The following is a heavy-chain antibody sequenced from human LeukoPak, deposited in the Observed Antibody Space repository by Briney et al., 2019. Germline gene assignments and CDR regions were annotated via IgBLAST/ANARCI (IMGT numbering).Heavy chain of an antibody. CDR3: ARHNPRGEVYYYDSSGYYYDY. CDR2: IYYSGST. V-gene: IGHV4-59*08. J-gene: IGHJ4*02. CDR1: GGSISSYY. D-gene: IGHD3-22*01. Sequence: SETLSLTCTVSGGSISSYYWSWIRQPPGKGLEWIGYIYYSGSTNYNPSLKSRVTISVDTSKNQFSLKLSPVTAADTAVYYCARHNPRGEVYYYDSSGYYYDYWGQGTLVTVSS.